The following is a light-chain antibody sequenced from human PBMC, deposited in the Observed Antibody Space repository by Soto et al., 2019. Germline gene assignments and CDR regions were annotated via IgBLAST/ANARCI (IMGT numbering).Light chain of an antibody. CDR2: KAS. V-gene: IGKV1-5*03. Sequence: DIQMTQSPSTLSASVGDRVTITCRASQSISSWLAWCQQKPGKAPKLLIYKASSLESGVPSRFSGSGSGTEFTLTIRSLQPDDFATYYCQQYGTFGQGTKVEIK. J-gene: IGKJ1*01. CDR3: QQYGT. CDR1: QSISSW.